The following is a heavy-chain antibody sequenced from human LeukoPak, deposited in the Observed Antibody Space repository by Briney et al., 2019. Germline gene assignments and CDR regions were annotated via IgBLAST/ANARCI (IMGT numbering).Heavy chain of an antibody. J-gene: IGHJ4*02. CDR2: IYPSDSDT. V-gene: IGHV5-51*01. Sequence: GESLKISFKASGYSFTSYWVGWVRQMPGKGLEWMGIIYPSDSDTRYSPSFQGQVTISADKSITTAYLQWSSLKASDTAMYYCARQGSGYLNYWGQGTLVTVSS. CDR3: ARQGSGYLNY. D-gene: IGHD2-15*01. CDR1: GYSFTSYW.